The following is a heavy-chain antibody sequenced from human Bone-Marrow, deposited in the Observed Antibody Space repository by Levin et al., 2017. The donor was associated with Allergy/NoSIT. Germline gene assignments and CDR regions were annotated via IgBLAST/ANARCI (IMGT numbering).Heavy chain of an antibody. CDR3: ARLGAVAGMSWFNFDY. D-gene: IGHD6-19*01. CDR1: GFTFSSYS. CDR2: ISSSSSYI. V-gene: IGHV3-21*01. Sequence: PGGSLRLSCAASGFTFSSYSMNWVRQAPGKGLEWVSSISSSSSYIYYADSVKGRFTISRDNAKNSLYLQMNSLRAEDTAVYYCARLGAVAGMSWFNFDYWGQGTLVTVSS. J-gene: IGHJ4*02.